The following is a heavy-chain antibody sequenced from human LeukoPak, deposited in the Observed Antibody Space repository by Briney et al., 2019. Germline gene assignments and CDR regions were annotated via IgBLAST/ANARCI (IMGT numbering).Heavy chain of an antibody. CDR2: IYYTGGT. J-gene: IGHJ4*02. CDR1: GGSIGSDY. V-gene: IGHV4-59*08. D-gene: IGHD6-19*01. Sequence: PSETLSLTCTVSGGSIGSDYWTWIRQPPGRGLEYIGYIYYTGGTNYNPSLKSRVTISVDTSKNHFSLKLSSVTAADTAVYFCAKYGNSGWVIDNWGQGTLVTVSS. CDR3: AKYGNSGWVIDN.